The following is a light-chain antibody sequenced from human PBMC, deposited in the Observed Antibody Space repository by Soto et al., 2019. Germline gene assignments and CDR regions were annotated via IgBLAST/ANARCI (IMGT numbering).Light chain of an antibody. CDR3: QQYNIWPQT. J-gene: IGKJ1*01. CDR2: GAS. V-gene: IGKV3-15*01. CDR1: QNLRSS. Sequence: DIVMTQSPLSLPVTPGEPATLSCRASQNLRSSLAWYQQKPGQAPRLLIYGASTRATGIPARFSGSGSGTEFTLTISSLQSEDFAVYFCQQYNIWPQTFGQGTKVDIK.